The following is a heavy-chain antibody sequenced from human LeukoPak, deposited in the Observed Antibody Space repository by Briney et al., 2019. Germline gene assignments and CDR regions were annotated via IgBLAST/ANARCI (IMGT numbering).Heavy chain of an antibody. J-gene: IGHJ5*01. CDR1: GCSVSSGGYY. CDR3: AGDYYGSGVNWFDS. D-gene: IGHD3-10*01. V-gene: IGHV4-61*08. CDR2: IYYTGST. Sequence: SETLSLTCTVSGCSVSSGGYYWSWIRQPPGKGLEWIGYIYYTGSTNYSPSLKSRVTISVDTSKNQFSLKLSSVTAADTAVCYCAGDYYGSGVNWFDSWGQGTLVTVSS.